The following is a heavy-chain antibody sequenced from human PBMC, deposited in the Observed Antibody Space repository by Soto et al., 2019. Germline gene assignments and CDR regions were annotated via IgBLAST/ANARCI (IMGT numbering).Heavy chain of an antibody. CDR1: GGSISSSSYY. D-gene: IGHD6-6*01. J-gene: IGHJ6*03. Sequence: PSETLSLTCTVSGGSISSSSYYWGWICQPPGKGLEWIGSIYYSGSTYYNPSLKSRVTISVDTTKNQYSLKLSSVTAADTAVYYCATPSSSSSSDYYYYLDVWGKGTTVTVSS. CDR3: ATPSSSSSSDYYYYLDV. CDR2: IYYSGST. V-gene: IGHV4-39*01.